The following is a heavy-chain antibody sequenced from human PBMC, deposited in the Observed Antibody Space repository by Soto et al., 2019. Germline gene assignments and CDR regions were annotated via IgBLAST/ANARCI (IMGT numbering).Heavy chain of an antibody. CDR3: AINLCSTSCYSYYGMDV. CDR1: GYTFTSYA. V-gene: IGHV1-18*01. CDR2: ISAYNGNT. Sequence: ASVKVSCKASGYTFTSYAMHWVRQAPGQGLEWMGWISAYNGNTNYAQKLQGRVTMTTDTSTSTAYMELRSLRSDDTAVYYCAINLCSTSCYSYYGMDVWGQGTTVTVSS. J-gene: IGHJ6*02. D-gene: IGHD2-2*02.